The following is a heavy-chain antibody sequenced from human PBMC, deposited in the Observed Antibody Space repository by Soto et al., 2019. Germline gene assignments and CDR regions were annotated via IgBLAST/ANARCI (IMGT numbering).Heavy chain of an antibody. CDR1: GNSFSINSTA. CDR3: ERDHEYGMDV. V-gene: IGHV6-1*01. Sequence: PSQTLSLTWAISGNSFSINSTALNWIRQSPSRGLELLGRTYYRPKWYNDYAVSVKSRITINPDTSKNQFYLQLKSGTPEDTAVYYCERDHEYGMDVWGQGTTVTVSS. J-gene: IGHJ6*02. CDR2: TYYRPKWYN.